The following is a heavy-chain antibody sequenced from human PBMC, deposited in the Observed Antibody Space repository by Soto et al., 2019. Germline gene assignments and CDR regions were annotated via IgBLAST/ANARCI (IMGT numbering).Heavy chain of an antibody. CDR3: ARVSSSIVVVPDYGMDV. Sequence: QVPLVQSGAEVKKPGASVKVSCKASGYTFISHGMSWVRQAPGQGLKWMGWISGKNGNTKFAQKFQGRVTLTTDTSTSTAYMELRSLRTDDTAVYYCARVSSSIVVVPDYGMDVWGQGTTVTVSS. CDR1: GYTFISHG. J-gene: IGHJ6*02. V-gene: IGHV1-18*04. CDR2: ISGKNGNT. D-gene: IGHD2-2*01.